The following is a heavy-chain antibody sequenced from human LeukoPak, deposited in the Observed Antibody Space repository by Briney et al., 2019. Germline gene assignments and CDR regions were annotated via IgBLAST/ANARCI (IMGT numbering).Heavy chain of an antibody. D-gene: IGHD3-22*01. V-gene: IGHV3-21*01. J-gene: IGHJ4*02. Sequence: YADSVKGRFTISRDNAKNSLYLQMNSLRAEDTAVYYCARDGYDSSGYYYYFDYWGQGTLATVSS. CDR3: ARDGYDSSGYYYYFDY.